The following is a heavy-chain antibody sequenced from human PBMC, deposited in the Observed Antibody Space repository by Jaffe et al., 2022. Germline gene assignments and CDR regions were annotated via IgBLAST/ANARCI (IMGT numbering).Heavy chain of an antibody. V-gene: IGHV1-8*01. CDR2: MNPNSGNT. CDR3: ARATKGYFDWLSEGNYFDY. J-gene: IGHJ4*02. D-gene: IGHD3-9*01. CDR1: GYTFTSYD. Sequence: QVQLVQSGAEVKKPGASVKVSCKASGYTFTSYDINWVRQATGQGLEWMGWMNPNSGNTGYAQKFQGRVTMTRNTSISTAYMELSSLRSEDTAVYYCARATKGYFDWLSEGNYFDYWGQGTLVTVSS.